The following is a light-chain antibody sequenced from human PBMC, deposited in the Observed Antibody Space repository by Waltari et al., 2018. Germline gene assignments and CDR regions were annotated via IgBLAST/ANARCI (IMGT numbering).Light chain of an antibody. J-gene: IGKJ1*01. CDR2: DAS. CDR3: QHYVSLPVT. Sequence: EIVLTQSPGTLSLSPGERATLSCRASQSVGRYFAWYHQKPGQAPRLLIYDASSRATGIPDRFSGGGSGTDFSLTISRLEPEDFAAYHCQHYVSLPVTFGQGTKVEIK. V-gene: IGKV3-20*01. CDR1: QSVGRY.